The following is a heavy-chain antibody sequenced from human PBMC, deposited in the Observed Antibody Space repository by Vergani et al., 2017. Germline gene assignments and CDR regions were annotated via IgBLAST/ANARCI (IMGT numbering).Heavy chain of an antibody. CDR2: IYYSGST. CDR1: GGSISSSSYY. V-gene: IGHV4-39*07. CDR3: ARADYDILTGYYPPFDY. Sequence: QLQLQESGPGLVKPSETLSLTCTVSGGSISSSSYYWGWIRQPPGKGLEWIGSIYYSGSTNYNPSLKSRVTISVDTSKNQFSLKLSSVTAADTAVYYCARADYDILTGYYPPFDYWGQGTLVTVSS. D-gene: IGHD3-9*01. J-gene: IGHJ4*02.